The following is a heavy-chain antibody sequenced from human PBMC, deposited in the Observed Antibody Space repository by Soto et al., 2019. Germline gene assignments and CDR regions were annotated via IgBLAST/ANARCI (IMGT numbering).Heavy chain of an antibody. CDR1: GGSVSSSNW. D-gene: IGHD2-21*02. Sequence: QVQLQESGPGLVKPSGTLSLTCAVSGGSVSSSNWWSWVRQSPGKGLEWMGEIYHSGSAHYNRSLKSRATISLDKSKNQFSLRLTSVTAADTAVYYCARVPGVVVSADDAFDIWGPGTRVIVSS. J-gene: IGHJ3*02. V-gene: IGHV4-4*02. CDR2: IYHSGSA. CDR3: ARVPGVVVSADDAFDI.